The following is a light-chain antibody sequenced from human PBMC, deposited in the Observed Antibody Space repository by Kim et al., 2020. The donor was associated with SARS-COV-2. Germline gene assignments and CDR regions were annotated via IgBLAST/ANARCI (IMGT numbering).Light chain of an antibody. V-gene: IGLV2-14*03. CDR2: DVS. CDR3: SSFTSSSTWV. Sequence: GQSITISCTGTSCDVGGYYYVSWYQQHPGEAPKLMIYDVSQRPSGISNRFSGSKSDNTASLTISGLQAEDEADYFCSSFTSSSTWVFGGGTQLTVL. J-gene: IGLJ3*02. CDR1: SCDVGGYYY.